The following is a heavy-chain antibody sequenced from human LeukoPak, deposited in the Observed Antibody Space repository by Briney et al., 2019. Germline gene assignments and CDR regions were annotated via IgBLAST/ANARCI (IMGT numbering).Heavy chain of an antibody. CDR1: GGSISSGGYY. Sequence: PSQTLSLTCTVSGGSISSGGYYWGWIRQHPGRGLEFIGYIYYSGSTYYNPSLQSQVTISVDTSKNQFSLNLSSVTAADTAVYYCARVFAPAMVKRTFDIWGQGTKVTVSS. J-gene: IGHJ3*02. D-gene: IGHD5-18*01. CDR3: ARVFAPAMVKRTFDI. CDR2: IYYSGST. V-gene: IGHV4-31*01.